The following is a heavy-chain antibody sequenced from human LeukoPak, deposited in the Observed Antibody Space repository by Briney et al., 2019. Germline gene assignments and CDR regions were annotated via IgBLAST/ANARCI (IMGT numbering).Heavy chain of an antibody. J-gene: IGHJ6*02. CDR2: IFPHDSDT. Sequence: PGESLKISCKGSGYNFLDYWIGWVRQMPGKGPELMGLIFPHDSDTRYSPSFEGQVTISVDKSISTAYVQWGSLRASDTAIYYCAKFGTRGCTSSTRCYTSFLYYGMDVWGQGTTVTVSS. D-gene: IGHD2-2*02. V-gene: IGHV5-51*01. CDR1: GYNFLDYW. CDR3: AKFGTRGCTSSTRCYTSFLYYGMDV.